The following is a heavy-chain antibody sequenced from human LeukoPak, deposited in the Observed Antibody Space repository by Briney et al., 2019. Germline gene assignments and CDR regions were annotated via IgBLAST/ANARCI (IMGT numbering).Heavy chain of an antibody. V-gene: IGHV1-2*02. Sequence: GASVKVSCKASGYTFTGYYMHWVRQAPGQGLEWMGWINPNSGGTNYAQKFQGRVTITADKSTSTAYMELSSLRSEDTAVYYCASEAGYYYGSGSSYYFDYWGQGTLVTVSS. D-gene: IGHD3-10*01. J-gene: IGHJ4*02. CDR1: GYTFTGYY. CDR3: ASEAGYYYGSGSSYYFDY. CDR2: INPNSGGT.